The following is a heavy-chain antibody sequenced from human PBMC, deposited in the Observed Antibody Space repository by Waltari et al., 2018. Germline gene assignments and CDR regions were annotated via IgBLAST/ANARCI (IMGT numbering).Heavy chain of an antibody. Sequence: EVQLVESGGGLVQPGGSRRLSCAAPGITFSANWMHWVRQAPGQGLVWVSRINGDGSSTHYADSVKGRFTISRDNTKNTMYLQMDSLRAEDTAVYFCAREDNWNLDVWGKGTTVTVSS. V-gene: IGHV3-74*01. CDR3: AREDNWNLDV. D-gene: IGHD1-1*01. J-gene: IGHJ6*03. CDR2: INGDGSST. CDR1: GITFSANW.